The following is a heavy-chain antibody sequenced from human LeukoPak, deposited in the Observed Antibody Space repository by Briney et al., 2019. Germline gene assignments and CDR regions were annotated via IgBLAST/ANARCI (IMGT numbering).Heavy chain of an antibody. CDR1: GYTFTSYG. V-gene: IGHV1-18*01. Sequence: ALVKVSCKAFGYTFTSYGISWVRQAPGQGLEWMGWISAYNGNTNYAQKVQGRVTMTTDTSTSTAYMELRSLRSDDTAVYYCAREEAVAGYFDYWGQGTLVTVSS. D-gene: IGHD6-19*01. CDR3: AREEAVAGYFDY. CDR2: ISAYNGNT. J-gene: IGHJ4*02.